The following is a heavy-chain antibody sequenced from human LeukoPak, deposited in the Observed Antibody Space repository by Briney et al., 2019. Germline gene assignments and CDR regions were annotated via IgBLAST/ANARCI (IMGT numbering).Heavy chain of an antibody. CDR3: AKQWDPDY. V-gene: IGHV3-30*18. D-gene: IGHD1-26*01. Sequence: PGGSLRLSCAASGFTFGSYGMHWVRQAPGKGLEWVAVISYDGSTKYYADSVKGRFTISRDNSENTLYLQMNSLRGEDTAVYYCAKQWDPDYWGQGTLVTVSS. J-gene: IGHJ4*02. CDR1: GFTFGSYG. CDR2: ISYDGSTK.